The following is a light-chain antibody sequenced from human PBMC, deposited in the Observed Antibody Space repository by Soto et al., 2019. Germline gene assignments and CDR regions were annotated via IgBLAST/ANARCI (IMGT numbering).Light chain of an antibody. V-gene: IGLV2-14*01. J-gene: IGLJ1*01. Sequence: QSALTQPASVSGSPGQSITISCTGTSSDVGGYNFVAWYQQHPGKAPKFMIYDVTLRPSGVSNRFSGSKSGNTASLTISGLQAEDEADYYCSSYTSSSTLVFGTGTKLTVL. CDR3: SSYTSSSTLV. CDR2: DVT. CDR1: SSDVGGYNF.